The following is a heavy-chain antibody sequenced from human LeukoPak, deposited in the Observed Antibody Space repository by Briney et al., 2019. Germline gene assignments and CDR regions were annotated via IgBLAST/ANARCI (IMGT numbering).Heavy chain of an antibody. V-gene: IGHV3-48*01. CDR3: AKDDRWLQFCC. Sequence: GGSLRLSCAASGFTFSSYEMNWVRQAPGKGLEWVSYISSSSSTIYYADSVKGRFTISRDNAKNSLYLQMNSLRAEDTAVYYCAKDDRWLQFCCWGQGTLVTVSA. D-gene: IGHD5-24*01. CDR1: GFTFSSYE. CDR2: ISSSSSTI. J-gene: IGHJ4*02.